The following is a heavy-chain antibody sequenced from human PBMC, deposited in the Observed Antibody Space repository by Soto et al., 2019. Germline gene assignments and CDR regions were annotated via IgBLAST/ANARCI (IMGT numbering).Heavy chain of an antibody. V-gene: IGHV4-61*01. D-gene: IGHD3-22*01. CDR3: ARVPYKYYYDSSGYSPAAFDI. Sequence: QVQLQESGPGLVKPSETLSLTCTVSGGSVSSGSYYWSWIRQPPGKGLEWIGYIYYSGSTNYNPSLKSRVTISVDTSKNQFSLKLSSVTAADTAVYYCARVPYKYYYDSSGYSPAAFDIWGQGTTVTVSS. CDR1: GGSVSSGSYY. J-gene: IGHJ3*02. CDR2: IYYSGST.